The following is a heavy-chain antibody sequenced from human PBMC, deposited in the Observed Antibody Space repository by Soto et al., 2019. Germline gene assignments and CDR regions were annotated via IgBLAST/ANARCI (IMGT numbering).Heavy chain of an antibody. CDR2: IWYDGSNK. CDR1: GFTFSSYG. J-gene: IGHJ4*02. D-gene: IGHD5-18*01. Sequence: QVQLVESGGGVVQPGRSLRLSCAASGFTFSSYGMHWVRQAPGKGLEWVAVIWYDGSNKYYADSVKGRFTISRDNSKNTLYLQMNSLRAEDTAVYYCAIDRDGYRYGSTIDYWGQGTLVTVSS. V-gene: IGHV3-33*01. CDR3: AIDRDGYRYGSTIDY.